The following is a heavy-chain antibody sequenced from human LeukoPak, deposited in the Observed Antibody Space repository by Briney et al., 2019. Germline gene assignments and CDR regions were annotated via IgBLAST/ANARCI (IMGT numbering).Heavy chain of an antibody. Sequence: PSETLSLTCTVSGGXISSYYCSWIRQPAGKGLEWIGRIYTSGSTNYNPSLKSRVTMSVDTSKNQFSLKLSSVTAADTAVYYCARTLRITIFGVVNRPFDYWGQGTLVTVSS. CDR1: GGXISSYY. J-gene: IGHJ4*02. CDR3: ARTLRITIFGVVNRPFDY. D-gene: IGHD3-3*01. V-gene: IGHV4-4*07. CDR2: IYTSGST.